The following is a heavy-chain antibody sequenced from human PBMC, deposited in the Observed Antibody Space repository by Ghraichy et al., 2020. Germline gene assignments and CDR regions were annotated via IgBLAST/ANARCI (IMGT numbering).Heavy chain of an antibody. V-gene: IGHV3-30*04. Sequence: GGSLRLSCAASGFTFSSYAMHWVRQAPGKGLEWVAVISYDGSNKYYADSVKGRFTISRDNSKNTLYLQMNSLRAEDTAVYYCAREVVESDSSSWYSFLPERYYYYYMDVWGKGTTVTVSS. D-gene: IGHD6-13*01. CDR3: AREVVESDSSSWYSFLPERYYYYYMDV. CDR2: ISYDGSNK. CDR1: GFTFSSYA. J-gene: IGHJ6*03.